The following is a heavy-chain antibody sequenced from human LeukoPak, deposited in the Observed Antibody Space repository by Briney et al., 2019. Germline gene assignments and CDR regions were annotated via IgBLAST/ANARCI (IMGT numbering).Heavy chain of an antibody. D-gene: IGHD4-17*01. CDR3: AGLDYGDYGGFDY. J-gene: IGHJ4*02. CDR1: GGSISSGGYS. V-gene: IGHV4-30-2*01. Sequence: SQTLSLTCAVSGGSISSGGYSWSWIRQPPGKGLEWIGYIYHSGSTYYNPSLKSRVTISVDRSKNQFSLKLSSVTAADTAAYYCAGLDYGDYGGFDYWGQGTLVTVSS. CDR2: IYHSGST.